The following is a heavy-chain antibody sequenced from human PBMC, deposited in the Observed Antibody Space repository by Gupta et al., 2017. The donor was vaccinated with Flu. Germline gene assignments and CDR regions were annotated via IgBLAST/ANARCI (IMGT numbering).Heavy chain of an antibody. D-gene: IGHD2-15*01. V-gene: IGHV3-21*01. CDR1: GFTLSSYS. Sequence: EVQLVEAGGGLVKPGGSLRLSCAASGFTLSSYSMNWVRQAPGKGLEWVSYISSTSSYIYYADSVKGRFTISRDNAKNSLYLQMNSLSAEDTAVYYCARGDIRYCTGGSCYVWGQGTLVTVSS. J-gene: IGHJ4*02. CDR3: ARGDIRYCTGGSCYV. CDR2: ISSTSSYI.